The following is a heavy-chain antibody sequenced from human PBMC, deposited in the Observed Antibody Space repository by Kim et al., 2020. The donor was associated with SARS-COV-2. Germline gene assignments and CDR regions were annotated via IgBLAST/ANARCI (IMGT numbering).Heavy chain of an antibody. CDR3: ARGKFRGYCSSTSCASMDV. CDR2: IIPIFGTA. Sequence: SVKVSCKASGGTFSSYAISWVRQAPGQGLEWMGGIIPIFGTANYAQKFQGRVTITADESTSTAYMELSSLRSEDTAVYYCARGKFRGYCSSTSCASMDVWGQGTTVTVSS. D-gene: IGHD2-2*01. J-gene: IGHJ6*02. V-gene: IGHV1-69*13. CDR1: GGTFSSYA.